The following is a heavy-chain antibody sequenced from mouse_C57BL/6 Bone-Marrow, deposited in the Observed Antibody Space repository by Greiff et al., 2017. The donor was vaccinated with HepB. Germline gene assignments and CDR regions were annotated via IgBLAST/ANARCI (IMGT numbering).Heavy chain of an antibody. V-gene: IGHV1-72*01. D-gene: IGHD1-1*01. CDR1: GYSFTSYW. Sequence: QVQLQQPGAELVKPGASVKLSCKASGYSFTSYWMHWVKQRPGRGLEWIGRIDPNSGGTKYNEKFKGKATLTVDKPSSTAYMQLSSLTSEDSAVYYCARSFITTVVDWDFDVWGTGTTVTVSS. J-gene: IGHJ1*03. CDR2: IDPNSGGT. CDR3: ARSFITTVVDWDFDV.